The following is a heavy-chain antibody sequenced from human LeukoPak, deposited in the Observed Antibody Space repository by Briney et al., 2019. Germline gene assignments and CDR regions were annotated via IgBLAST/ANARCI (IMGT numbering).Heavy chain of an antibody. D-gene: IGHD3-22*01. CDR3: AGHLYYYDSSGYYQARSLYYYGMDV. J-gene: IGHJ6*02. CDR2: IYYSGST. CDR1: GGSISSYY. V-gene: IGHV4-59*08. Sequence: SETLSLTCTVSGGSISSYYWSWIRQPPGKGLEWIGYIYYSGSTNYNPSLKSRVTISVDTSKNQFSLKLSSVTAADTAVYYCAGHLYYYDSSGYYQARSLYYYGMDVWGQGTTVTVSS.